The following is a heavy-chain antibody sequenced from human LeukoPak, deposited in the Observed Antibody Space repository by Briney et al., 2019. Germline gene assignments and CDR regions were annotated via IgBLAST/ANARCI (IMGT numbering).Heavy chain of an antibody. CDR2: INHSGST. J-gene: IGHJ4*02. D-gene: IGHD4-17*01. V-gene: IGHV4-34*01. CDR3: ARHDYGDYEVLDYFDY. Sequence: SETLSLTYAVYGGSFSGYYWSWIRQPPGKGLEWIGEINHSGSTNYNPSLKSRVTISVDTSKSQFSLKLSSVTAADTAVYYCARHDYGDYEVLDYFDYWGQGTLVTVSS. CDR1: GGSFSGYY.